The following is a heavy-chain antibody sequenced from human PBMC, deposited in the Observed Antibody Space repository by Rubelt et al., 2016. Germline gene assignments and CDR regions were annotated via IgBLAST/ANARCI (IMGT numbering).Heavy chain of an antibody. V-gene: IGHV1-18*01. CDR3: VQTPAKDCSSTSCYPDAFDI. J-gene: IGHJ3*02. CDR2: GST. D-gene: IGHD2-2*01. Sequence: GSTNYAQKLQGRVTMTTDTSTSTAYMELRSLRSDDTAVYYCVQTPAKDCSSTSCYPDAFDIWGQGTMVTVSS.